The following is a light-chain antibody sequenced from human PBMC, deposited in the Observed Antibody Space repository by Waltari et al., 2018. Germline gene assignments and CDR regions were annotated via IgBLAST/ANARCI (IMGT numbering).Light chain of an antibody. Sequence: DIQMTQSPSPLSASVGDRFTITCRASQSISIWLDWYQQKPGKAPKLMIYKPSTLESGVPSRFSGSGAGTEFTLTISSLQPDDFATYYCQQYNSYSLLTFGGGTKVESK. V-gene: IGKV1-5*03. CDR1: QSISIW. CDR2: KPS. CDR3: QQYNSYSLLT. J-gene: IGKJ4*01.